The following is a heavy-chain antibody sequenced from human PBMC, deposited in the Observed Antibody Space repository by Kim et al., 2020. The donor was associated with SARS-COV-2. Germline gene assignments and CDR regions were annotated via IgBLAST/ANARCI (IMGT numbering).Heavy chain of an antibody. J-gene: IGHJ6*02. CDR1: GYSISSGYY. Sequence: SETLSLTCTVSGYSISSGYYWGWIRQPPGKGLEWIGSIYHSGSTYYNPSLKSRVTISVDTSKNQFSLKLSSVTAADTAVYYCAREYAAPSYYYYGMDVWGQGTTVTVSS. CDR2: IYHSGST. D-gene: IGHD2-8*01. V-gene: IGHV4-38-2*02. CDR3: AREYAAPSYYYYGMDV.